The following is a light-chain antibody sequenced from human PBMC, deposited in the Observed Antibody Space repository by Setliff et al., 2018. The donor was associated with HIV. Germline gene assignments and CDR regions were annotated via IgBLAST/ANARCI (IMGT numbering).Light chain of an antibody. Sequence: QSVLTQPPSVSAAPGQKVTISCSGSSSNIGNKYASWYQQLPGTAPKLLIYESNKRPSGIPDRFSAFKSGTSAPLAITGLRVEDEADYYCQSHDSSLSARVFGGGTKVTVL. CDR2: ESN. CDR1: SSNIGNKY. V-gene: IGLV1-51*02. CDR3: QSHDSSLSARV. J-gene: IGLJ3*02.